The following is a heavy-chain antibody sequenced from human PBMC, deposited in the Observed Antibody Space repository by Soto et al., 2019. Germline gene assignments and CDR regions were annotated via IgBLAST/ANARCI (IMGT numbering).Heavy chain of an antibody. V-gene: IGHV1-69*15. J-gene: IGHJ5*02. CDR3: AKDGGKDGYFGNWFDP. D-gene: IGHD5-18*01. CDR1: GGTFSNYA. CDR2: IIPIFGST. Sequence: QVQLLQSGAEVKKPGSSVKVSCKASGGTFSNYAITWVRQAPGQGLEWLGRIIPIFGSTNFAQKFQGRVPLPADESTTTVYMELSSLRSDDTAVYYCAKDGGKDGYFGNWFDPWGQGTLVTVSS.